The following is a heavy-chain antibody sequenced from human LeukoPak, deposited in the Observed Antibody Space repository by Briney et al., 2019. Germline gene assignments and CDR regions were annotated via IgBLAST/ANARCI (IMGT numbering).Heavy chain of an antibody. CDR3: ARDIVVVSDTRGFDY. V-gene: IGHV1-2*02. CDR1: GYTFTDYF. CDR2: IHPNSGTT. Sequence: ASVKVPCKTSGYTFTDYFIHWVRQAPGQGLEWMGWIHPNSGTTKSAEKFQGRVTLTRDTSITTVYMELSRLSSDDTAVYYCARDIVVVSDTRGFDYWGQGTPVTVSS. D-gene: IGHD2-21*01. J-gene: IGHJ4*02.